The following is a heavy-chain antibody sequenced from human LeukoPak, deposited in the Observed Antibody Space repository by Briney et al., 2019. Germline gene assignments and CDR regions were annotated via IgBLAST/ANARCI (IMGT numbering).Heavy chain of an antibody. CDR1: GGTFNRDA. J-gene: IGHJ4*02. D-gene: IGHD3-3*01. Sequence: ASVKVSCKASGGTFNRDAISWVRQAPGQGLEWMGRIVVSLGVANYVEKFVGRVTMTADKSTSTAYMELSSLRSDDTAVYFCVRTDRYSDFWFLDSWGQGTLVIVSP. V-gene: IGHV1-69*04. CDR2: IVVSLGVA. CDR3: VRTDRYSDFWFLDS.